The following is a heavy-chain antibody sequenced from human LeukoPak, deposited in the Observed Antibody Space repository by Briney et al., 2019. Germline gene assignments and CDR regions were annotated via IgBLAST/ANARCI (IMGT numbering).Heavy chain of an antibody. V-gene: IGHV3-48*03. CDR2: ISGSGSSV. Sequence: PGGSLRLSCSASGFTFSSYAMHWVRQAPGKGLEWLSYISGSGSSVYYADSVKGRFTVSRDNAKNSLYLEMNSLRAEDTAVYFCARDYYDGSGYYSLDYWGQGTLVTVS. CDR1: GFTFSSYA. CDR3: ARDYYDGSGYYSLDY. J-gene: IGHJ4*02. D-gene: IGHD3-22*01.